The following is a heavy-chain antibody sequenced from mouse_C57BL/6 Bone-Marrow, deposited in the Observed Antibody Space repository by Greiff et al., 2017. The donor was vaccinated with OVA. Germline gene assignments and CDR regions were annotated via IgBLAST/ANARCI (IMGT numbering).Heavy chain of an antibody. D-gene: IGHD1-1*01. Sequence: EVQGVESGGGLVKPGGSLKLSCAASGFTFSSYAMSWVRQTPEKRLEWVATISDGGSYTYYPDNVKGRFTIARDNAKNNLYLQRSHLKSEDTAMYYCASGSSGLNDWGQGTTLTVSS. CDR2: ISDGGSYT. J-gene: IGHJ2*01. V-gene: IGHV5-4*01. CDR3: ASGSSGLND. CDR1: GFTFSSYA.